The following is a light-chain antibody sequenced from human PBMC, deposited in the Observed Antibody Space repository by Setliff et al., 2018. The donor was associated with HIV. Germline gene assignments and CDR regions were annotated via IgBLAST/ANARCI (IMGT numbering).Light chain of an antibody. CDR3: SSYTSSRTVV. CDR2: DVS. J-gene: IGLJ2*01. V-gene: IGLV2-14*01. Sequence: QSALTQPASVSGSPGQSITISCTGTSSDVGGYNYVSWYQQHPGKAPKLMIYDVSKRPSGVSNRFSGSKSGNTASLTISGLQAEDEADYYCSSYTSSRTVVFGGGTKVT. CDR1: SSDVGGYNY.